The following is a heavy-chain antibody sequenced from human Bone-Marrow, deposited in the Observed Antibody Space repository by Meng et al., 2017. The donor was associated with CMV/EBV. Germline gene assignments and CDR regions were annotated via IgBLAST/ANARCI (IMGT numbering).Heavy chain of an antibody. V-gene: IGHV1-8*01. CDR1: GYTFTTSD. D-gene: IGHD6-19*01. J-gene: IGHJ1*01. CDR3: ARVLRGGWSQL. CDR2: MNPNSGNT. Sequence: ASVKVSCKASGYTFTTSDINWVRQATGQGLEWMGWMNPNSGNTGYAQKFQGRVTMTRSTSISTAYMELSSLRSEDTAVYYCARVLRGGWSQLCGQGTLVTASS.